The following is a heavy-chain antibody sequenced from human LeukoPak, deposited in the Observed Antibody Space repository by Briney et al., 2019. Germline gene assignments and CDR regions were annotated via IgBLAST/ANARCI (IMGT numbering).Heavy chain of an antibody. CDR3: AKTSNYYDSSGYYF. V-gene: IGHV3-23*01. Sequence: PGGSLRLSCAASGFTFSSYAMSWVRQAPGKGLEWVSAISGSGGSTYYADSVKGRFTISRDNSKNTLYLQMNSMRAEDTAVYYCAKTSNYYDSSGYYFWGQGTLVTVSS. J-gene: IGHJ4*02. CDR1: GFTFSSYA. D-gene: IGHD3-22*01. CDR2: ISGSGGST.